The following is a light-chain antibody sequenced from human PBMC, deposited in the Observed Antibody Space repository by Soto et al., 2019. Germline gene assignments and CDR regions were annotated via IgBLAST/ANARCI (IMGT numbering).Light chain of an antibody. J-gene: IGLJ2*01. Sequence: QSALTQPRSVSGSPGQSVTISCTGTTSDVGGYISVSWYQQHPGKAPKLMIFDVSKRPSGVPDRFSGSKSGNTASLTISGLQAEDEADYCCCSYAGSYTLLFGGGTKVTVL. V-gene: IGLV2-11*01. CDR1: TSDVGGYIS. CDR3: CSYAGSYTLL. CDR2: DVS.